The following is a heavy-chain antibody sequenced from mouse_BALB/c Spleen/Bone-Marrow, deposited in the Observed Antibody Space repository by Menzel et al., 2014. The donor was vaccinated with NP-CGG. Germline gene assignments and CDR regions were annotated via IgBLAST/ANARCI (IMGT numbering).Heavy chain of an antibody. CDR1: GYAFTNYW. CDR2: IYPGSGNT. CDR3: ARRRGLDY. V-gene: IGHV1-63*02. J-gene: IGHJ2*01. Sequence: QVQLQQSGAELVRPGTSVKISCKASGYAFTNYWLGWVKQRPGHGLEWIGDIYPGSGNTYYTEKFKGKATLTADTSSSTAYMQLSSLTSEDSAVYFCARRRGLDYWGQGTILTVSS.